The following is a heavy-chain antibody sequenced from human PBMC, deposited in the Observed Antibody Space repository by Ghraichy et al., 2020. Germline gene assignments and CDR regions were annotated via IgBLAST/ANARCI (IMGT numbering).Heavy chain of an antibody. J-gene: IGHJ4*02. CDR2: ISGSGGST. Sequence: GGSLRLSCAASGFTFSSYAMSWVRQAPGKGLEWVSAISGSGGSTYYADSVKGRFTISRDNSKNTLYLQMNSLRAEDTAVYYCASTTYYYGSGSPPTPHWGQGTLVTVSS. D-gene: IGHD3-10*01. CDR1: GFTFSSYA. CDR3: ASTTYYYGSGSPPTPH. V-gene: IGHV3-23*01.